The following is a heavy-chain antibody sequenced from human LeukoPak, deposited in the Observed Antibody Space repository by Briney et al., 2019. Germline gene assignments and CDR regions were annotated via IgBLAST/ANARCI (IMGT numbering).Heavy chain of an antibody. CDR3: ARSYVSRVYYCYGMDV. D-gene: IGHD3-22*01. CDR2: IYHSGTP. V-gene: IGHV4-59*01. J-gene: IGHJ6*02. Sequence: PSEALSLTCTVSGGSLSSYYWSWIRQPPGRGLEWIGFIYHSGTPKYHTSLRSPVTISLDTSKNQFSLNLNSVTAADTAVYYCARSYVSRVYYCYGMDVRGQGTTVTVSS. CDR1: GGSLSSYY.